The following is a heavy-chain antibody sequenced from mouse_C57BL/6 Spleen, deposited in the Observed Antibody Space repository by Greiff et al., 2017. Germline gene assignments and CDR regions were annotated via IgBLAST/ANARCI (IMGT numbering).Heavy chain of an antibody. Sequence: VQLVESGPELVKPGASVKLSCKASGYTFTSYYINWVKQRPGQGLEWIGWIYPCDGSTKYNESFKSQATLTVDTSSRTTYMELQRLTSEDAAVYCGARDNDYGGGIAYWGQGTLVTVSA. CDR3: ARDNDYGGGIAY. J-gene: IGHJ3*01. V-gene: IGHV1-85*01. CDR2: IYPCDGST. CDR1: GYTFTSYY. D-gene: IGHD2-4*01.